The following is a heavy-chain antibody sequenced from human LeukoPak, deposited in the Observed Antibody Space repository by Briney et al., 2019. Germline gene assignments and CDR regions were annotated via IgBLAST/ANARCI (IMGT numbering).Heavy chain of an antibody. Sequence: ASVKVSCKASGYTFTGYYMHWVRQAPGQGLEWMGRINPNSGGTNYAQKFQGRSTKTRDTTISTAYMELSRLRSDDTAVYYCARRDYVWGSYRYPSNGMDVWGQGTTVTVSS. CDR2: INPNSGGT. CDR3: ARRDYVWGSYRYPSNGMDV. CDR1: GYTFTGYY. J-gene: IGHJ6*02. D-gene: IGHD3-16*02. V-gene: IGHV1-2*06.